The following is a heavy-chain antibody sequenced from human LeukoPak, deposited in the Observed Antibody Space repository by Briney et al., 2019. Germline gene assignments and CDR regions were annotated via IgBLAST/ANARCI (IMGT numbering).Heavy chain of an antibody. J-gene: IGHJ4*02. D-gene: IGHD2-2*01. CDR3: ARLPAYCSTTSCSFDS. CDR1: GGSISSSSYY. Sequence: SETLSLTCTVSGGSISSSSYYWGWIRQPPGKGLEWIGNIYYSGSTYYNPSLKSRVTISVDTSKNQFSLKLTSVTAADTAVYYCARLPAYCSTTSCSFDSWGQGTLVAVSS. V-gene: IGHV4-39*01. CDR2: IYYSGST.